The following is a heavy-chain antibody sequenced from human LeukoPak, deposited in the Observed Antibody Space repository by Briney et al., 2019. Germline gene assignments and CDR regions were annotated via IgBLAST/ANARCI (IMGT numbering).Heavy chain of an antibody. J-gene: IGHJ4*02. D-gene: IGHD2-2*01. CDR3: ARLPAYCSTTSCSFDS. CDR1: GGSISSSSYY. Sequence: SETLSLTCTVSGGSISSSSYYWGWIRQPPGKGLEWIGNIYYSGSTYYNPSLKSRVTISVDTSKNQFSLKLTSVTAADTAVYYCARLPAYCSTTSCSFDSWGQGTLVAVSS. V-gene: IGHV4-39*01. CDR2: IYYSGST.